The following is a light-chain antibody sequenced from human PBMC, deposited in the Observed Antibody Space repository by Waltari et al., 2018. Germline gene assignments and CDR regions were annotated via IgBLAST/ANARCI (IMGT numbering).Light chain of an antibody. CDR3: SSYAASNNFV. Sequence: QSALTQPPSASGSPGQSVTISCTGTSSDVGRYNCVSWFQQHPGKAPKLMIYEFSKRPSGVPDRVSGSKSGNTASLTVSGLQAEDEADYYCSSYAASNNFVFGTGTKVTVL. CDR2: EFS. CDR1: SSDVGRYNC. J-gene: IGLJ1*01. V-gene: IGLV2-8*01.